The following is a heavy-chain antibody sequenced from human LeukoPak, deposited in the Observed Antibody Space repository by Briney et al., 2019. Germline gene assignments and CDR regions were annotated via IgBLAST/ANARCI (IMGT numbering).Heavy chain of an antibody. CDR3: ARENPSGYYNRPIDY. J-gene: IGHJ4*02. CDR1: GGSVSSGSYY. V-gene: IGHV4-61*01. CDR2: IYYSGSI. D-gene: IGHD3-22*01. Sequence: SETLSLTCTVSGGSVSSGSYYWSWIRQPPGKGLEWIGDIYYSGSIKYNPSLKSRVTMSVDTSKNQFSLKLSSVTAADTAIYYCARENPSGYYNRPIDYWGQGTLVTVSS.